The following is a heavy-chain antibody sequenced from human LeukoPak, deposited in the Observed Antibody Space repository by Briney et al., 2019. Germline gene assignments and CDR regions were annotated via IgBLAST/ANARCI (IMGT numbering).Heavy chain of an antibody. Sequence: GGSLRLSCAASGFTFSSYWMHWVRQAPGKGLVWVSRISSDGSYTTYADSVKGRFTISRDNAKNTLYLQMNSLRAEDTAVYYCARLLATTGNFWGQGTLVTVSS. J-gene: IGHJ4*02. CDR1: GFTFSSYW. CDR3: ARLLATTGNF. D-gene: IGHD1-1*01. CDR2: ISSDGSYT. V-gene: IGHV3-74*03.